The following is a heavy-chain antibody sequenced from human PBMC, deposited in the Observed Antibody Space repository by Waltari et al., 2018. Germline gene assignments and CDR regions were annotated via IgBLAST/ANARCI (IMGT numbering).Heavy chain of an antibody. Sequence: EVQLLESGGGLVQPGGSLGLSCAASEFTFSTYAMSWVRQAPGKGLEWVSDITNSGDSTYYADSVKGRFTISRDNSKNTLYLQMNSLRAEDTAIYYCAEDHGWLHYYWGQGTLVTVSS. D-gene: IGHD5-12*01. V-gene: IGHV3-23*01. CDR3: AEDHGWLHYY. J-gene: IGHJ4*02. CDR1: EFTFSTYA. CDR2: ITNSGDST.